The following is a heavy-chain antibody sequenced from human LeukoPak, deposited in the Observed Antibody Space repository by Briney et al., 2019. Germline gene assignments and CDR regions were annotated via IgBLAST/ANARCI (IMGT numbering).Heavy chain of an antibody. Sequence: PSETLSLTCTVSGGSISSYYWSWIRQPPGKGLEWIGYIYYSGSTNYNPSLKSRVTISVDTSKNQFSLKLSSVTAADTAVYYCARDPRPYDFWSGYPRYYYMDVWGKGTTVTVSS. J-gene: IGHJ6*03. CDR2: IYYSGST. CDR3: ARDPRPYDFWSGYPRYYYMDV. D-gene: IGHD3-3*01. CDR1: GGSISSYY. V-gene: IGHV4-59*01.